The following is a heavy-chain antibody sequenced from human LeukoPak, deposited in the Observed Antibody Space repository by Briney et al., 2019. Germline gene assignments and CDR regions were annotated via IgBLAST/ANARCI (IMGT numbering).Heavy chain of an antibody. CDR3: ARDQAQLRYLPTD. D-gene: IGHD3-9*01. J-gene: IGHJ4*02. V-gene: IGHV4-38-2*02. CDR2: IYHSGST. CDR1: GYSISSGYY. Sequence: SETLSLTCTVSGYSISSGYYWGWIRQPPGKGLEWIGSIYHSGSTYYNPSLKSRVTISVDTSKNQFSLKLSSVTAADTAVYYCARDQAQLRYLPTDWGQGTLVTVSS.